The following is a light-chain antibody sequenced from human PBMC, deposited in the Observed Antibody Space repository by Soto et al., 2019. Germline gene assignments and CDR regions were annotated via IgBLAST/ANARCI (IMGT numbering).Light chain of an antibody. CDR3: SSYGGSNTWV. J-gene: IGLJ3*02. CDR1: SSDVGGYDF. Sequence: QSALTQPPSASGSPGQSVTISCTGTSSDVGGYDFVSWYQHHPGKAPKLMIFDVSKRPSGVPERFSGSKSGNTASLTVSGLQAEDEADYYCSSYGGSNTWVFGGGTKLTVL. CDR2: DVS. V-gene: IGLV2-8*01.